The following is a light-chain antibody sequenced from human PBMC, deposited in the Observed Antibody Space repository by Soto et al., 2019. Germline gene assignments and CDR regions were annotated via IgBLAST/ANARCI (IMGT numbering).Light chain of an antibody. CDR3: QQYDNLPRYT. CDR1: QDISKY. CDR2: DAS. Sequence: DIQMTQSPSSLSASVGDRVTISCQASQDISKYLNWYQQKPGKAPKLLIYDASNLETGVPSRFSGSGSGTDFTCTISSLQPEDIATYYCQQYDNLPRYTFGQGTKLEIK. V-gene: IGKV1-33*01. J-gene: IGKJ2*01.